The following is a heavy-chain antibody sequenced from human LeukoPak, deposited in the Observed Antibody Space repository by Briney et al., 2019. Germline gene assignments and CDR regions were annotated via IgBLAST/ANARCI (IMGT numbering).Heavy chain of an antibody. V-gene: IGHV3-30*12. D-gene: IGHD3-22*01. Sequence: GGSLRLSCAASAFTFSRYGMHWVRQAPGKGLEWVAVISYDGSNKYYADSVKGRFTISRDNAKNTLNLQMNSLRAEDTAVYYCARDLGQYYDTSDNWFDPWGQGTLVTVSS. CDR2: ISYDGSNK. CDR3: ARDLGQYYDTSDNWFDP. CDR1: AFTFSRYG. J-gene: IGHJ5*02.